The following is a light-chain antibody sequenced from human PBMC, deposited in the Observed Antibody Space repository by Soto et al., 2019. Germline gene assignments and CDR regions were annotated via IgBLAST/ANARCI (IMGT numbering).Light chain of an antibody. Sequence: DIPMTQSPSSLSASVGDRVTITCRASQSISGYLNWNQQKPGKAPKLLIYAASSLQSGVPSRFSGSGSGTEFTLTISSLQPEYFATYYCQQSYSTPRTFGQGTKVEIK. CDR2: AAS. V-gene: IGKV1-39*01. CDR3: QQSYSTPRT. CDR1: QSISGY. J-gene: IGKJ1*01.